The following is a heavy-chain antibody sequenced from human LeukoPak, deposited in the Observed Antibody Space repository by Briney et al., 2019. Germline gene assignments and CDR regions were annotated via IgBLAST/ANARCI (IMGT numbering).Heavy chain of an antibody. J-gene: IGHJ4*02. CDR3: ARWLGAYDC. V-gene: IGHV3-64*01. CDR2: ISSNGGST. CDR1: GFTLSCCG. Sequence: GGSLRLSCAASGFTLSCCGMHWGRQAPGKGLEYVSAISSNGGSTYYANSVKGRFTISRDNSKNTLYLQMGSLRAEDMAVYYSARWLGAYDCWGQGVLVTVSS. D-gene: IGHD2-21*01.